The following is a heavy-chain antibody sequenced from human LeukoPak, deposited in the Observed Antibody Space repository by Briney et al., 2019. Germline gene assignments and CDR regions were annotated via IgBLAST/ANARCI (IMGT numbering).Heavy chain of an antibody. Sequence: GGSLRLSCTASGSTFGDYAMSWVRQAPGKGLEWVGFIRGKAYGETTAYAASVKGRFTISRDDSKSIAYLQMNSLKTEDTAVYYCTRGDWGSNDYWGQGTLVTVSS. CDR3: TRGDWGSNDY. D-gene: IGHD7-27*01. CDR2: IRGKAYGETT. CDR1: GSTFGDYA. V-gene: IGHV3-49*04. J-gene: IGHJ4*02.